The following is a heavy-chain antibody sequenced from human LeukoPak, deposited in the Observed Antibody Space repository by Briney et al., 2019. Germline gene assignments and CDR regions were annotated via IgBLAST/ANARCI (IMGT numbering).Heavy chain of an antibody. CDR1: GFTFSSYA. Sequence: GGSLRLSCAASGFTFSSYAMHWVRQAPGKGLEWVAFIHYDESNNYYADSVKGRFTISRDNSKNTLYLQMNTLRADDTAVYYCAKDHGSSDWYYFDYWGQGTLVTVSS. J-gene: IGHJ4*02. D-gene: IGHD6-13*01. CDR2: IHYDESNN. CDR3: AKDHGSSDWYYFDY. V-gene: IGHV3-30*02.